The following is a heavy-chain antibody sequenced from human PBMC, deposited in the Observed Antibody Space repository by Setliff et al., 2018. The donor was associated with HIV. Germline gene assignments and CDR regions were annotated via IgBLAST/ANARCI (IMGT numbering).Heavy chain of an antibody. Sequence: ASVKVSCKASGNTFTGPYLHWVRQAPGQGLEWMGRINPNSGGTHYAQKFQGRVTMTGDTSVSTAYMELSGLGLDDTAVYYCARDYWKVPDHWGQGTLVTVSS. J-gene: IGHJ4*02. CDR2: INPNSGGT. CDR3: ARDYWKVPDH. V-gene: IGHV1-2*06. D-gene: IGHD1-1*01. CDR1: GNTFTGPY.